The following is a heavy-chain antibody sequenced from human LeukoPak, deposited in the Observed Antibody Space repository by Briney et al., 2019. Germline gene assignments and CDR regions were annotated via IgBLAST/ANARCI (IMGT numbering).Heavy chain of an antibody. V-gene: IGHV1-2*02. CDR1: GYTFTGYY. D-gene: IGHD3-16*02. CDR2: INPNSGST. Sequence: ASVKVSCKASGYTFTGYYMHWGRQAPGQGLEWMGWINPNSGSTNYAQKYQGRVTMTRDTSISTAYMELSRLRSDDTAVYYCAREYYDYVWGSYRYTVYYFDYWGQGTLVTVSS. CDR3: AREYYDYVWGSYRYTVYYFDY. J-gene: IGHJ4*02.